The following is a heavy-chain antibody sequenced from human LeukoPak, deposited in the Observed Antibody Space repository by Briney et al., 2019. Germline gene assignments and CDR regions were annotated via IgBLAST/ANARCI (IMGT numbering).Heavy chain of an antibody. CDR3: AKPIARYCSGGSCPSDY. J-gene: IGHJ4*02. CDR2: ISGSGGST. CDR1: GFTFSSYA. Sequence: PGGSLRLSCAASGFTFSSYAMSWVRQAPGKGLEWVSAISGSGGSTYYADSVKGRFTISRDNSKNTLYLQMNSLRAEDTAVYYCAKPIARYCSGGSCPSDYWGQGTLVTVSS. D-gene: IGHD2-15*01. V-gene: IGHV3-23*01.